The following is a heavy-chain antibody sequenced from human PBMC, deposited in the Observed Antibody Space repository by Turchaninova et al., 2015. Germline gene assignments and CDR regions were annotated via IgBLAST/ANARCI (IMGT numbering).Heavy chain of an antibody. CDR3: ARPGDSSSWRAFDI. D-gene: IGHD6-13*01. V-gene: IGHV5-51*03. J-gene: IGHJ3*02. CDR2: IYPGDSDT. CDR1: GSVFTSDG. Sequence: DVPLVQSGAEVEEPGEFLKCSGKGSGSVFTSDGMGWGGQMPGKGREWMGSIYPGDSDTRYSPSVQGQVTISADKSISTAYLQWSSLKASDTAMYYRARPGDSSSWRAFDIWGQGTMVTVSS.